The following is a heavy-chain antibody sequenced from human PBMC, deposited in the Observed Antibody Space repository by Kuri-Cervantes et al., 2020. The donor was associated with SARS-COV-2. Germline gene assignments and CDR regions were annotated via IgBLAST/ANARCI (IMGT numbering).Heavy chain of an antibody. D-gene: IGHD6-6*01. Sequence: SETLSLTCTVSGGSISSYYWSWIRQPAGKGLEWIGRIYTSGSTNYNPSLKSRVTMSVDTSKNQFSLKLSSVAAADTAVYYCGGDAYSSSSMYYFDYWGQGTLVTVSS. CDR2: IYTSGST. CDR3: GGDAYSSSSMYYFDY. CDR1: GGSISSYY. V-gene: IGHV4-4*07. J-gene: IGHJ4*02.